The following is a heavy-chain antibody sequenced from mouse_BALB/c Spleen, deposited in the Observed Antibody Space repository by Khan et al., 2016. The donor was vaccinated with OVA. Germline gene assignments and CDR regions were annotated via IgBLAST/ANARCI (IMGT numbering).Heavy chain of an antibody. D-gene: IGHD1-1*01. CDR1: GYSITSDYA. CDR3: ASDGSRYNYAMDY. V-gene: IGHV3-2*02. J-gene: IGHJ4*01. CDR2: ISSSGST. Sequence: EVQLQESGPGLVKPSQSLSLTCTVTGYSITSDYAWNWIRQFPGNKLEWMGYISSSGSTNYNPALNSRISITRDSSKNQFFLQFNSVTTEDTATFYGASDGSRYNYAMDYWGQGTSVTVSS.